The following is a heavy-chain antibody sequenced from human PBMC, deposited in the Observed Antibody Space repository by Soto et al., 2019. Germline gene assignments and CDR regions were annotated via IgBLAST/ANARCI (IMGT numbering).Heavy chain of an antibody. J-gene: IGHJ4*02. CDR1: GFTVSSNY. CDR3: ARMYSGYDHDY. V-gene: IGHV3-53*04. Sequence: GGSLRLSCAASGFTVSSNYMSWVRQAPGKGLEWVSVIYSGGSTYYADSVKGRFTISRNNSKNTLYLQMNSLRAEDTAVYYCARMYSGYDHDYWGQGTLVTVSS. CDR2: IYSGGST. D-gene: IGHD5-12*01.